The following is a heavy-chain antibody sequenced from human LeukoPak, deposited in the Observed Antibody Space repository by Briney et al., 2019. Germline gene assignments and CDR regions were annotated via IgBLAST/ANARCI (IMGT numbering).Heavy chain of an antibody. D-gene: IGHD1-26*01. CDR1: GYTFTSYY. J-gene: IGHJ5*01. CDR3: ARDRRGSSSWFDY. Sequence: VASVKVSCKASGYTFTSYYMHWVRQAPGQGLEWMGIINPSGGSTSYAQKLQGRVTMTRDTSVSTAYMELNRLSSDDMAVYYCARDRRGSSSWFDYWGQGTPVTVSS. V-gene: IGHV1-46*01. CDR2: INPSGGST.